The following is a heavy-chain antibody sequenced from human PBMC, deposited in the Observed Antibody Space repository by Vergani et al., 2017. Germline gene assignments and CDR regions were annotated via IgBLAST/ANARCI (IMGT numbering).Heavy chain of an antibody. CDR2: LRYDGSNE. CDR3: AKDMKEYYDFWSGYLGAFDI. V-gene: IGHV3-30*02. Sequence: QVQLVESGGGVVQPGGSLRLSCAASGFSFSTYGMHWVRQAPGRGLEWVAFLRYDGSNEYYGDALKGRFIISRDNSKNTLYLQMNSLRAEDTAVYYCAKDMKEYYDFWSGYLGAFDIWGQGTMVTVSS. CDR1: GFSFSTYG. D-gene: IGHD3-3*01. J-gene: IGHJ3*02.